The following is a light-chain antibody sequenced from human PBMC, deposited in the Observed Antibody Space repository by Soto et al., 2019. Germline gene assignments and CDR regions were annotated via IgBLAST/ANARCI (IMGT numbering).Light chain of an antibody. J-gene: IGLJ2*01. CDR2: DNN. Sequence: QSVLTQPPSMSGAPGQRVTISCTGSSSNIGAGYDVHWYQQHPGTAPKLLIFDNNNRPSGVPDRFSGSKSDTSASLAITGLQAEDEADYYCQSFDTSLSGFVVFGGGPKVTVL. V-gene: IGLV1-40*01. CDR3: QSFDTSLSGFVV. CDR1: SSNIGAGYD.